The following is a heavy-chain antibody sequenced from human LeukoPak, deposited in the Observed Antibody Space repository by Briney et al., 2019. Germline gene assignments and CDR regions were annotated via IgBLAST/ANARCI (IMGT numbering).Heavy chain of an antibody. D-gene: IGHD6-13*01. CDR3: AKVGVYSSSWTFDY. CDR2: ISGSGGST. J-gene: IGHJ4*02. V-gene: IGHV3-23*01. Sequence: EGSLRLSCAASGFTFSSYAMSWVRQAPGKGLEWVSAISGSGGSTYYADSVKGRFTISRDNSKNTLYLQMNSLRAEDTAVYYCAKVGVYSSSWTFDYWGQGTLVTVSS. CDR1: GFTFSSYA.